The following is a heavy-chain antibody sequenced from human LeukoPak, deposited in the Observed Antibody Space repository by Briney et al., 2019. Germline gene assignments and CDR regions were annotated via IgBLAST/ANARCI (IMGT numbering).Heavy chain of an antibody. D-gene: IGHD6-6*01. V-gene: IGHV3-30*03. Sequence: GGSLRLSCAASGFTFSSYWMHWVRQAPGKGLEWVAVISYDGSNKYYADSVKGRFTISRDNSKNTLYLQMNSLRAEDTAVYYCAREGYSSSSTPTSFGDYFDYWGQGTLVTVSS. CDR3: AREGYSSSSTPTSFGDYFDY. J-gene: IGHJ4*02. CDR2: ISYDGSNK. CDR1: GFTFSSYW.